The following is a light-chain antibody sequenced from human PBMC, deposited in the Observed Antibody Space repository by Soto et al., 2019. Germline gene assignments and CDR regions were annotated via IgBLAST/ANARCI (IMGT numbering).Light chain of an antibody. CDR1: SSDIGRYEF. CDR2: EVT. Sequence: QSPLTPPPSSSWSLGHAVTISCTGTSSDIGRYEFVSWYQHHPGKAPKLIIYEVTERPSGVPDRFSGSKSGNTAALTISGLQAEDEAEYFCSSYAGSDTWIFGSGNKVT. CDR3: SSYAGSDTWI. V-gene: IGLV2-8*01. J-gene: IGLJ1*01.